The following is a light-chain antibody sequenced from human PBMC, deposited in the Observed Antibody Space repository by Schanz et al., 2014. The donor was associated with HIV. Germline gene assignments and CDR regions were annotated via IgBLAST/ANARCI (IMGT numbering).Light chain of an antibody. J-gene: IGKJ3*01. CDR2: GAS. V-gene: IGKV3-15*01. CDR1: QSIRSN. Sequence: EMVMTQSPVTLSVSPGEGATLSCRASQSIRSNLAWYQQKPGQAPRLLIYGASTRATGIPARFSGKGSGTEFTLTISSLQSEDFAVYYCQQYNNWPLFTFGPGTKVDI. CDR3: QQYNNWPLFT.